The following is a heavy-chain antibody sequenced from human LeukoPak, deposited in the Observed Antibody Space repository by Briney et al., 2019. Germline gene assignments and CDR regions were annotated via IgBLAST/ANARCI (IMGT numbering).Heavy chain of an antibody. V-gene: IGHV4-39*07. D-gene: IGHD3-22*01. CDR1: GGSISSYY. J-gene: IGHJ4*02. Sequence: SETLSLTCTASGGSISSYYWRWIRQPPGKGLEWIGSIYYSGSTYYNPSLKSRVTVSVETSKNQFSLKLSSVTAADTAVYYCARVDYYDSSGYPYFDYWGQGTLVTVSS. CDR3: ARVDYYDSSGYPYFDY. CDR2: IYYSGST.